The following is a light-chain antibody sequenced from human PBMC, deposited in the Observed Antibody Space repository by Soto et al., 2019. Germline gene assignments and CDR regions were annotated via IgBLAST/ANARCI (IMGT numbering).Light chain of an antibody. J-gene: IGKJ1*01. CDR2: GAS. Sequence: EIVLTQSPGTLSLSPGERATLSCRASQSVSSSYLAWYQQKPGQAPRLLIYGASSRATGIPDRFSGSGSGTDFTLTIRRLEPEDFPVYYCQQYGSSPQTFGQGTKVEIK. CDR1: QSVSSSY. CDR3: QQYGSSPQT. V-gene: IGKV3-20*01.